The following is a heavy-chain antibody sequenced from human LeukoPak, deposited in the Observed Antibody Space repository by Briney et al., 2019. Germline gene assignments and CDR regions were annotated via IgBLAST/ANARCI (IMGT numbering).Heavy chain of an antibody. CDR1: GFTFSSYG. J-gene: IGHJ6*02. D-gene: IGHD1-26*01. V-gene: IGHV3-33*01. Sequence: GRSLRLSCAASGFTFSSYGMHWVRQAPGKGLEWVAVIWYDGSNKYYADSVKGRFTISRDNSKNTLYLQMNSLRTEDTAVYYCARDLELLGATYHYYYYGMDVWGQGTTVTVSS. CDR3: ARDLELLGATYHYYYYGMDV. CDR2: IWYDGSNK.